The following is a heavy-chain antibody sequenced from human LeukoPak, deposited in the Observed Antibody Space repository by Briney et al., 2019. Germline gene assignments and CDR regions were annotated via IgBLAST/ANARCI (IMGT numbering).Heavy chain of an antibody. CDR2: ISAYNGNT. CDR1: GYTFTSYG. D-gene: IGHD3-3*01. V-gene: IGHV1-18*01. CDR3: ARDRRPALRFLEWFPDV. Sequence: ASVKVSCKASGYTFTSYGISWVRQAPGQGLEWMGWISAYNGNTNYAQKLQGRVTMTTDTSTSTAYMELRSLRSDDTAVYYCARDRRPALRFLEWFPDVWGQGTTVTVSS. J-gene: IGHJ6*02.